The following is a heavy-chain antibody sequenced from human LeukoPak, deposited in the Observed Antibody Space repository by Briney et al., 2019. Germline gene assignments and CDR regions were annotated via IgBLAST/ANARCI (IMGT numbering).Heavy chain of an antibody. Sequence: SEALSLTCAVSGASISSGGYSWSWIRQPPGKGLEWIGYIYHSESTNYNPSLKSRVTISADRSKNQFSLRLSSVTAADTAVYYCVRDGTWYDYWGQGTLVTVSS. CDR3: VRDGTWYDY. CDR2: IYHSEST. CDR1: GASISSGGYS. V-gene: IGHV4-30-2*01. D-gene: IGHD1-26*01. J-gene: IGHJ4*02.